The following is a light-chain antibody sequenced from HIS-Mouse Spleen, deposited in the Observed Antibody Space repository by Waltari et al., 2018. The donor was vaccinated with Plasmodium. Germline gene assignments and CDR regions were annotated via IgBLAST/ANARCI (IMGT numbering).Light chain of an antibody. CDR1: QSVLYSSNNKNY. CDR2: WAS. CDR3: QQYYSTPLT. Sequence: DIVMTQSPDSLAVSLGERATINCKSSQSVLYSSNNKNYLAWYQQKPGQPPKLLIYWASTRGSGVTDRFSGSGSGTDFTLTISSLQAEDVAVYYCQQYYSTPLTFGGGTKVEIK. V-gene: IGKV4-1*01. J-gene: IGKJ4*01.